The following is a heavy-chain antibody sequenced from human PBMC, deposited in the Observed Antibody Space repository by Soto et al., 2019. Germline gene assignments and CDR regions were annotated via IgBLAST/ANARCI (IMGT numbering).Heavy chain of an antibody. D-gene: IGHD2-21*01. V-gene: IGHV1-69*06. CDR1: GGTFSSHG. CDR3: AIGSVVVMGAATGGLIY. Sequence: QVQLVQSGAEVKKPGSSVKVSCKASGGTFSSHGITWVRQAPGQGLEWMGGIIPMFGTPKYAQRFQGRVSITADKSTTTAYMELSSLSSEDTAAYYCAIGSVVVMGAATGGLIYWGQGALVTVSS. J-gene: IGHJ4*02. CDR2: IIPMFGTP.